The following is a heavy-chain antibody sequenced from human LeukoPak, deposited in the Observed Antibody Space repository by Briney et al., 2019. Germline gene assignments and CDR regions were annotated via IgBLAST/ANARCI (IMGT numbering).Heavy chain of an antibody. CDR1: GVTLSNYA. J-gene: IGHJ4*02. CDR3: AKDRGNTMVRGITAFDY. Sequence: GGSLRLPCVASGVTLSNYAMSWARQAPGKGLEWVSGISSSGSGGNTYYADSVGGRFTISRDSSRNTLFLHMNTLRAEDTAVYYCAKDRGNTMVRGITAFDYWGQGTLVTVSS. CDR2: ISSSGSGGNT. V-gene: IGHV3-23*01. D-gene: IGHD3-10*01.